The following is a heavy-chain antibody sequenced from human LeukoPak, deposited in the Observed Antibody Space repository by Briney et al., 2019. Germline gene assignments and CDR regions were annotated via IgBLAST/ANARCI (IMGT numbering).Heavy chain of an antibody. D-gene: IGHD3-10*01. Sequence: SETLSLTCTVSGGSISSYYWSWTRQPPGKGLEWIGYIYYSGSTNYNPSLKSRVTISVDTSKNQFSLKLSSVTAADTAVYYCARKWFLYGSGSYSYWGQGTLVTVSS. CDR2: IYYSGST. V-gene: IGHV4-59*12. CDR3: ARKWFLYGSGSYSY. CDR1: GGSISSYY. J-gene: IGHJ4*02.